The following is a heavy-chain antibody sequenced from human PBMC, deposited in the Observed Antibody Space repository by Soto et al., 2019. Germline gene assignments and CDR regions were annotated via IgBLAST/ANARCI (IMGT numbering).Heavy chain of an antibody. CDR3: AKGMTPPGAPAWYYFDS. Sequence: SETLSLTCTVSGASITGSSYWSLIRQPAGKGLEWIGRFSLSGTTNYNPSLRSRVTMSADVSKNQFSLRLTSVTAADTALYYCAKGMTPPGAPAWYYFDSWGQGTLVTVSS. CDR1: GASITGSSY. CDR2: FSLSGTT. J-gene: IGHJ4*02. D-gene: IGHD2-8*02. V-gene: IGHV4-4*07.